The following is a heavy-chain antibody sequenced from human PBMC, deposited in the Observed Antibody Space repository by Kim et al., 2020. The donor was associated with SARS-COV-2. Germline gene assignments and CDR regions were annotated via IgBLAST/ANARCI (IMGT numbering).Heavy chain of an antibody. D-gene: IGHD6-19*01. CDR1: GGSISSYY. CDR2: IYYSGST. J-gene: IGHJ4*02. V-gene: IGHV4-59*08. CDR3: AGQGISSGRLFDY. Sequence: SETLSLTCTVSGGSISSYYWSWIRQPPGKGLEWIGYIYYSGSTNYNTSLKSRVTISVDTSKNQFSLKLSSVTAADTAVVYCAGQGISSGRLFDYWGQGT.